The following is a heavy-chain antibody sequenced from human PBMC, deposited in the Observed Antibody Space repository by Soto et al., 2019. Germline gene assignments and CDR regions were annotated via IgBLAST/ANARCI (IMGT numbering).Heavy chain of an antibody. J-gene: IGHJ4*02. V-gene: IGHV1-3*04. CDR1: GYTFTEYP. D-gene: IGHD4-17*01. CDR2: IDTGSGKA. Sequence: QVQLVQSGAEVRKPGASVKVSCQASGYTFTEYPIHWVRQAPGQGLEWMGWIDTGSGKARFSQNFKGRVTLSRDTSAATAYMDLRNLRPEDTAVYFCARVKAVKSDYWGQGTLVTVSS. CDR3: ARVKAVKSDY.